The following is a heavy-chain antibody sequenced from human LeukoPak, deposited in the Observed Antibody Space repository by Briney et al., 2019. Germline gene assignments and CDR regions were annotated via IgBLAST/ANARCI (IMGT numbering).Heavy chain of an antibody. J-gene: IGHJ4*02. D-gene: IGHD2-8*01. CDR2: INHSGGT. CDR3: ARVRCGHTNGICYNY. Sequence: GSLRLSCAASGFTFSNYWMSWVRQAPGKGLEWIGEINHSGGTKYNPSLKSRVTISIDTPENQFSLKLSSVTAADTAVYYCARVRCGHTNGICYNYWGQGTLVTVSS. CDR1: GFTFSNYW. V-gene: IGHV4-34*01.